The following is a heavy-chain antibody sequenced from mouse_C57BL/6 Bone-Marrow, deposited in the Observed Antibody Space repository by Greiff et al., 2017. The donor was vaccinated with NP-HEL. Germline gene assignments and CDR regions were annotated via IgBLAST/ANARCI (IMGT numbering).Heavy chain of an antibody. D-gene: IGHD2-3*01. CDR1: GFTFSSYA. CDR3: ARGLLPFAY. CDR2: ISDGGSYT. J-gene: IGHJ3*01. Sequence: EVQLQESGGGLVKPGGSLKLSCAASGFTFSSYAMSWVRQTPEKRLEWVATISDGGSYTYYPDNVKGRFTISRDNAKNNLYLQMSHLKSEDTAMYYCARGLLPFAYWGQGTLVTVSA. V-gene: IGHV5-4*01.